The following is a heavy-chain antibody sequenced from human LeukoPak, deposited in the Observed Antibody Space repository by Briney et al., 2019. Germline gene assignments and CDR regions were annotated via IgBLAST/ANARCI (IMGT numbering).Heavy chain of an antibody. J-gene: IGHJ4*02. CDR3: ARSPYCSGGSCYSLNFDY. Sequence: ASVKVSCKASGYTFTSYDINWVRQATGQGLEWVGWMNPNSGNTGYAQKFQGRVTMTRDTSISTAYMELSRLRSDDTAVYYCARSPYCSGGSCYSLNFDYWGQGTLVTVSS. V-gene: IGHV1-8*02. D-gene: IGHD2-15*01. CDR2: MNPNSGNT. CDR1: GYTFTSYD.